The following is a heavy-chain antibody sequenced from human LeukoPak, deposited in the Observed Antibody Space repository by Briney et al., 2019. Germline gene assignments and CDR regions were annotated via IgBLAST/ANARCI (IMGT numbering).Heavy chain of an antibody. CDR1: GFTFSNYA. Sequence: SGGSLRLSCAASGFTFSNYAMSWVRQAPGKGLEWVSAVSGRDTSTYYTDSVKGRFTISRDNSKNTLYLQMNSLRAEDTAVYYCAKSTSAGYYYYGMDVWGQGTTVTVS. J-gene: IGHJ6*02. D-gene: IGHD6-19*01. CDR3: AKSTSAGYYYYGMDV. V-gene: IGHV3-23*01. CDR2: VSGRDTST.